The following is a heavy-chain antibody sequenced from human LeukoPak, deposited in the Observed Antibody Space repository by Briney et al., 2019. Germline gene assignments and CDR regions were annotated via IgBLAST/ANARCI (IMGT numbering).Heavy chain of an antibody. J-gene: IGHJ3*02. D-gene: IGHD2-15*01. CDR1: GGSISSSSHY. CDR3: ARQYCSGGSCYSPTDAFDI. CDR2: IYYSGST. Sequence: SETLSLTCTVSGGSISSSSHYWGWIRQSPGKGLEWIGSIYYSGSTYYNPSLKSRVTISVDTSKNQFSLKLSSVTAADTAVYYCARQYCSGGSCYSPTDAFDIWGQGTMVTVSS. V-gene: IGHV4-39*01.